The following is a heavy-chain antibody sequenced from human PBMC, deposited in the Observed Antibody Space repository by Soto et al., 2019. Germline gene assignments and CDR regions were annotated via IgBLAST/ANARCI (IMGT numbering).Heavy chain of an antibody. CDR1: GGSVSSGSYY. V-gene: IGHV4-61*01. CDR2: IYYSGST. Sequence: QVQLQESGPGLVKPSETLSLTCTVSGGSVSSGSYYWSWIRQPPGKGLEWIGYIYYSGSTNYNPLLTSRVTISVDTSKNQFSLKLSSVTAADTAVYYCARAYSNYQNAYYYGMDVWGQGTTVTVSS. J-gene: IGHJ6*02. D-gene: IGHD4-4*01. CDR3: ARAYSNYQNAYYYGMDV.